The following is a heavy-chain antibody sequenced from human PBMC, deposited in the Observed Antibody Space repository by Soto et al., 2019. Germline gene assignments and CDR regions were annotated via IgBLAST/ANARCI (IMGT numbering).Heavy chain of an antibody. V-gene: IGHV3-53*01. CDR3: ARRTASYYYYGMDV. CDR2: IYSGGST. CDR1: GFTVSSNY. J-gene: IGHJ6*02. Sequence: EVQLVESGGGLIQPGGSLRLSCAASGFTVSSNYMSWVRQAPGKGLEWVSVIYSGGSTYYAESVKGRFTISRDNSKNTLYLQRNSLRAEDTAVYYCARRTASYYYYGMDVWGQGTTVTVSS.